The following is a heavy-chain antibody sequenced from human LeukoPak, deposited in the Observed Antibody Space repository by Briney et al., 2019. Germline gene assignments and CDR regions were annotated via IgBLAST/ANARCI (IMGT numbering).Heavy chain of an antibody. CDR1: GVSIRSGDYY. CDR2: IYYSGST. Sequence: SSETLSLTCTVSGVSIRSGDYYWNWIRQPPGKGLEWIGCIYYSGSTYYSPSLKSRLTMSLDTSRNQFSLYLCSVTAANTALYYCARHQRDLNFFDFWGQGTLVTVSS. J-gene: IGHJ4*02. D-gene: IGHD1-1*01. CDR3: ARHQRDLNFFDF. V-gene: IGHV4-30-4*01.